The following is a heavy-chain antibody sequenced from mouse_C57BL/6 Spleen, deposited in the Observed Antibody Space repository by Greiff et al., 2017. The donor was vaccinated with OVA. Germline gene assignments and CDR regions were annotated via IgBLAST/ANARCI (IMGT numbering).Heavy chain of an antibody. D-gene: IGHD1-1*01. CDR2: IDPSDSET. J-gene: IGHJ1*03. CDR1: GYTFTSYW. V-gene: IGHV1-52*01. CDR3: ARSGYSRSYVDWYFDV. Sequence: QVQLQQPGAELVRPGSSVKLSCKASGYTFTSYWMHWVKQRPIQGLEWIGNIDPSDSETHYNQKFKDKATLTVDKSSSTAYMQLSRLTSEDSAVYECARSGYSRSYVDWYFDVWGTGTTVTVSS.